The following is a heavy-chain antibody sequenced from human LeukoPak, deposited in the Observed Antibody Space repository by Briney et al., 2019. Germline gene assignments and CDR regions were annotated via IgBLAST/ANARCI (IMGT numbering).Heavy chain of an antibody. J-gene: IGHJ6*03. Sequence: GGSLRLSCAASGFTLSGYSMNWVRQAPGKGLEWVSYISSSTSSIYYADSVEGRFTISRDNAKNSLYLQMNSLRAEDTAVYYCARDGAAAGEYYYYYYYMDVWGKGTTVTVSS. CDR1: GFTLSGYS. CDR3: ARDGAAAGEYYYYYYYMDV. V-gene: IGHV3-48*01. D-gene: IGHD6-13*01. CDR2: ISSSTSSI.